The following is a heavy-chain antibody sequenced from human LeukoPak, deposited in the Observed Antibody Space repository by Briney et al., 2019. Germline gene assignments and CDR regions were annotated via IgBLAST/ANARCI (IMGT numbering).Heavy chain of an antibody. CDR1: GYTFTGYY. CDR2: INPNSGGT. Sequence: ASVKVSCKASGYTFTGYYMHWVRQAPGQGLEWMGWINPNSGGTNYAQKFQGRVTMTTDTSTSTAYMELRSLRSDDTAVYYCARDLGTADVGVDYWGQGTLVTVSS. J-gene: IGHJ4*02. V-gene: IGHV1-2*02. D-gene: IGHD2-21*02. CDR3: ARDLGTADVGVDY.